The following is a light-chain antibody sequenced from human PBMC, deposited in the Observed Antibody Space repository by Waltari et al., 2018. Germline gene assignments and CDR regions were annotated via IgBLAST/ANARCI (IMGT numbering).Light chain of an antibody. CDR2: GAS. CDR1: QSVRSKY. Sequence: EIVLTQSSGTLSLSPGERATLSCRASQSVRSKYLAWYQQKPGQAPRLLIYGASSRATGSPDRFSGSGYGTEFTLTISRLEPEDFAVVYCQQYGTSPYTFGQGTKLDIK. V-gene: IGKV3-20*01. J-gene: IGKJ2*01. CDR3: QQYGTSPYT.